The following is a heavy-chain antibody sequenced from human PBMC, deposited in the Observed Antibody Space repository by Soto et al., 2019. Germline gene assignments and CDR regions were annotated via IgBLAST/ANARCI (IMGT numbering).Heavy chain of an antibody. D-gene: IGHD2-2*01. CDR1: GGTFSSYA. V-gene: IGHV1-69*01. CDR3: ARLGGYCSSTSCPLYYYYGMDV. J-gene: IGHJ6*02. Sequence: QVQLVQSGAEVKKPGSSVKVSCKASGGTFSSYAISWVRQAPGQGLEWMGGIIPIFGTANYAQKFQGRVTITADESTSTADMELSSLRSEDTAVYYCARLGGYCSSTSCPLYYYYGMDVWGQGTTVTVSS. CDR2: IIPIFGTA.